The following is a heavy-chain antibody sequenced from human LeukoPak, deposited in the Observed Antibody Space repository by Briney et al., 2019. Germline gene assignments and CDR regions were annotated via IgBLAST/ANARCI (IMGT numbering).Heavy chain of an antibody. Sequence: SGTLSLTCAVSGASITSSKWWSWVRQPPEKGLEWIGEISRSGDTNYNPSLKSRVTLSIDKSENHFSLTLSSVTAADTAIYYCARGDNWVFDYWGQGALVTASS. V-gene: IGHV4-4*02. CDR2: ISRSGDT. CDR1: GASITSSKW. CDR3: ARGDNWVFDY. J-gene: IGHJ4*02. D-gene: IGHD1-1*01.